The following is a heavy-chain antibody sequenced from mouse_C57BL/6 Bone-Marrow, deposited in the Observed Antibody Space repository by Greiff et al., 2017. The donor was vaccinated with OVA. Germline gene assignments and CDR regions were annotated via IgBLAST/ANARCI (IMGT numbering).Heavy chain of an antibody. Sequence: EVHLVESGGGLVQSGRSLRLSCATSGFTFSDFYMEWVRQAPGKGLEWIAASRNKANDYTTEYSASVKGRFIVSRDTSQSILYLQMNALRAEDTAIYYCAREMRWLSPFAYWGQGTLVTVSA. D-gene: IGHD2-3*01. V-gene: IGHV7-1*01. J-gene: IGHJ3*01. CDR2: SRNKANDYTT. CDR1: GFTFSDFY. CDR3: AREMRWLSPFAY.